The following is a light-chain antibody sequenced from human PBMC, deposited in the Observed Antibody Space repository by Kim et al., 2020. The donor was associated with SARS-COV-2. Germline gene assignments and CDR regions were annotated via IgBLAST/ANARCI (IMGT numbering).Light chain of an antibody. CDR2: GAS. J-gene: IGKJ4*01. V-gene: IGKV1-5*01. Sequence: ASGGDRVTITCRASQPITRWLAWYRQKLGKAPELLIYGASILQSGVPSRFSGSGSGTEFTLTINGLQPDDFATYYCQQYNLYPLTFGGGTKVDIK. CDR3: QQYNLYPLT. CDR1: QPITRW.